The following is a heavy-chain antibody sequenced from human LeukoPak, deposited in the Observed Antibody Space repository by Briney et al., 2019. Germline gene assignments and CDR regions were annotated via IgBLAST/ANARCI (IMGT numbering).Heavy chain of an antibody. CDR3: ARSYSSSSYFDY. CDR2: IYTSGST. Sequence: SETLSLTCTVSSGSLSSYYRSWIRQPPGKGMEWIGYIYTSGSTNYNPSLKSRVTISVDTSKNQFSLKLNSMNAAETAVYYCARSYSSSSYFDYWGQGTLVTVSS. J-gene: IGHJ4*02. V-gene: IGHV4-4*09. D-gene: IGHD6-6*01. CDR1: SGSLSSYY.